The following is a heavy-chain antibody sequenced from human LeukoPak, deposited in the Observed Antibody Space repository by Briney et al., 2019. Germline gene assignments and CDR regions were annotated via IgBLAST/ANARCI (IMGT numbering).Heavy chain of an antibody. CDR3: ASWETVAGLAY. Sequence: SETLSLTCAVSGGSISSGGYSWSWIRQPPGKGLEWIGYIYYSGSTYYNPSLKSRVTISVDTSKNQFSLKLSSVTAADTAVYYCASWETVAGLAYWGQGTLVTVSS. V-gene: IGHV4-30-4*07. J-gene: IGHJ4*02. CDR1: GGSISSGGYS. CDR2: IYYSGST. D-gene: IGHD6-19*01.